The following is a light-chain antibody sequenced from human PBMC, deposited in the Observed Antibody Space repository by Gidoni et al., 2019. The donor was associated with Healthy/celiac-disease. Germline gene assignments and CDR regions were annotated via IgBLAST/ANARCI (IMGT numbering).Light chain of an antibody. CDR1: QRVSSH. CDR3: QHYHNWPPYT. Sequence: IVMTQSPATLSVSPGARATISCRASQRVSSHLAWYQQKPGQAPRLLMYGASTRATGTPARFSGSGSGTEFTLTISILHSEDFAAYYCQHYHNWPPYTFGQGTKLYLK. J-gene: IGKJ2*01. CDR2: GAS. V-gene: IGKV3-15*01.